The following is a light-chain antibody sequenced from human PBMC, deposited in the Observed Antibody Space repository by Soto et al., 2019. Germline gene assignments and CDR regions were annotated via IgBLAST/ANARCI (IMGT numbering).Light chain of an antibody. CDR2: GAS. V-gene: IGKV3-15*01. Sequence: EIVLTQSPGILSLSPGERATLSCRASQSVTSTYLAWYQQKPGQAPRLLIHGASIRATGVPARFSGSGSGTEFTLTISSLQSEDFAVYYCQQCDDWPRTFGQGTKVEIK. CDR3: QQCDDWPRT. CDR1: QSVTSTY. J-gene: IGKJ1*01.